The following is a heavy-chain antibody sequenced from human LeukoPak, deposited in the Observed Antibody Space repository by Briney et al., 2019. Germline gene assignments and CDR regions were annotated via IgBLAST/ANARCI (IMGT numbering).Heavy chain of an antibody. V-gene: IGHV1-18*01. CDR1: GYTFISYS. CDR3: ARYFDILTGYDY. D-gene: IGHD3-9*01. Sequence: ASVKVSCKASGYTFISYSISWVRQAPGQGLEWVGWISTYNGNSNYAQKFQGRVTMTTDTSTSTAYMELKSLRSDDTAVYYCARYFDILTGYDYWGQGTLVTVSS. CDR2: ISTYNGNS. J-gene: IGHJ4*02.